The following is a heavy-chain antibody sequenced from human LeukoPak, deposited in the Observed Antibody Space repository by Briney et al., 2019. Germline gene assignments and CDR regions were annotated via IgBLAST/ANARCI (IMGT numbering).Heavy chain of an antibody. Sequence: KESGPXLVKPTQTLTLTCTFSXXXXXTRELAVXXXXXXXXXXXEWLALXYWDDDKRXXXXLKSRLTITKDSSRNQVVLTVTNMXXVDTGTYYCAHKGFRGLFDRWGQGTLVTVSS. CDR2: XYWDDDK. D-gene: IGHD3-10*01. V-gene: IGHV2-5*02. CDR3: AHKGFRGLFDR. CDR1: XXXXXTRELA. J-gene: IGHJ5*02.